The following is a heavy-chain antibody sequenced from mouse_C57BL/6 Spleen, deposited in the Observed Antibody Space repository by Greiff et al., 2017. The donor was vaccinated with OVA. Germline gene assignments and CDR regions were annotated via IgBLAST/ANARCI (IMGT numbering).Heavy chain of an antibody. CDR3: ARASYYYGSSPPYYAMDY. CDR2: INYDGSST. V-gene: IGHV5-16*01. J-gene: IGHJ4*01. Sequence: EVQLQESEGGLVQPGSSMKLSCTASGFTFSDYYMAWVRQVPEKGLEWVANINYDGSSTYYLDSLQSRFIISRDNAKNILYLQMSSLKSEDTATYYCARASYYYGSSPPYYAMDYWGQGTSVTVSS. CDR1: GFTFSDYY. D-gene: IGHD1-1*01.